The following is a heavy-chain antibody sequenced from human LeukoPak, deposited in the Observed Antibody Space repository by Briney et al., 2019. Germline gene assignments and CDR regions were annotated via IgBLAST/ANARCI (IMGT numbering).Heavy chain of an antibody. J-gene: IGHJ5*02. D-gene: IGHD3-22*01. V-gene: IGHV1-2*02. Sequence: ASVTVSFKPSGYTFTCYYLHWVRQAPGQGLEWMGSINPNSGGTNYAQKFQGRVTMTSDTSISTAYMELRRLRSDDTAVYYCARGLWYDSSGYYSNWFDPWGQGTLVTVSS. CDR3: ARGLWYDSSGYYSNWFDP. CDR1: GYTFTCYY. CDR2: INPNSGGT.